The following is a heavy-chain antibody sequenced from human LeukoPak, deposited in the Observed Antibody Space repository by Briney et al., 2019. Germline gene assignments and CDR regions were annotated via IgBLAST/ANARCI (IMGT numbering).Heavy chain of an antibody. J-gene: IGHJ3*02. CDR3: ARDLTMVRGSHAFDI. CDR2: INHSGST. D-gene: IGHD3-10*01. CDR1: GGSISSYY. Sequence: PSETLSLTCTVSGGSISSYYWSWIRQPPGKGLEWIGEINHSGSTNYNPSLKSRVTISVDTSKNQFSLKLSSVTAADTAVYYCARDLTMVRGSHAFDIWGQGTMVTVSS. V-gene: IGHV4-59*01.